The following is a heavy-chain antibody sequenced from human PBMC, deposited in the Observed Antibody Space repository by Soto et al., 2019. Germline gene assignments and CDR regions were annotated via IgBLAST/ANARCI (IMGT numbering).Heavy chain of an antibody. V-gene: IGHV3-30-3*01. J-gene: IGHJ2*01. Sequence: QVQLVESGGGVVQPGRSLRLSCAASGFTFSSYGIHWVRQAPGMGLEWVALISYDGSNKYYADSVKGRFTISRDNSKNALYLQMNSLRAEDTAVYYCARDGDSTGFYTWYFDLWGRGTLVTVSS. CDR1: GFTFSSYG. D-gene: IGHD3-22*01. CDR3: ARDGDSTGFYTWYFDL. CDR2: ISYDGSNK.